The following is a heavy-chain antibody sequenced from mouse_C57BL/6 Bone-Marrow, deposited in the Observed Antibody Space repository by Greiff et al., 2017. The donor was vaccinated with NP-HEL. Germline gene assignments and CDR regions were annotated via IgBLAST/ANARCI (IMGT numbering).Heavy chain of an antibody. CDR2: FHPYNDDT. CDR3: ARGTTVVARDWYFDV. D-gene: IGHD1-1*01. CDR1: GYTFTTYP. J-gene: IGHJ1*03. Sequence: QVQLKESGAELVKPGASVKMSCKASGYTFTTYPIEWMKQNHGKSLEWIGNFHPYNDDTKYNEKFKGKATLTVEKSSSTVYLELSRLTSDDSAVYYCARGTTVVARDWYFDVWGTGTTVTVSS. V-gene: IGHV1-47*01.